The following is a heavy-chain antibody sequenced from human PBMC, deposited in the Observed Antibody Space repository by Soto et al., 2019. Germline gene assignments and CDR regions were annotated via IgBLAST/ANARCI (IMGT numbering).Heavy chain of an antibody. CDR3: ARNHLSGGHGSLPVTRGGSWFDP. J-gene: IGHJ5*02. V-gene: IGHV4-34*01. D-gene: IGHD2-15*01. CDR1: GGSFSGYY. CDR2: INHIGST. Sequence: PSETLSLTCAVYGGSFSGYYWSWIRQPPGKGLKWIGEINHIGSTNYNPSLKSRVTISVDTSKNQFSLKLSSVTAADTAVYYCARNHLSGGHGSLPVTRGGSWFDPWGQGTLVTVSS.